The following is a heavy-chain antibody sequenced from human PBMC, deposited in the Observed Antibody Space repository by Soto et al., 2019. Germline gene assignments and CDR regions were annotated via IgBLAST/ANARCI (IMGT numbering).Heavy chain of an antibody. CDR1: GASISSSSYY. CDR2: IYYSGST. D-gene: IGHD1-7*01. J-gene: IGHJ6*02. CDR3: ARLTAGTTYYYYGMDV. Sequence: QLQLHESGPGLVKPSETLSLTCTVSGASISSSSYYWGWIRQPPGKGLEWIGSIYYSGSTYYNPSLKSRVTISVDTSKNRFSLKLSSVTAADTALYYCARLTAGTTYYYYGMDVWGQGTTVTVSS. V-gene: IGHV4-39*01.